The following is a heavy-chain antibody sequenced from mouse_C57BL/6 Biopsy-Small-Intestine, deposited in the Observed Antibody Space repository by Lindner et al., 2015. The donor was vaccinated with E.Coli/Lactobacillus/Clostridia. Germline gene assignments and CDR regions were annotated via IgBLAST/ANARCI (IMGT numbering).Heavy chain of an antibody. CDR2: IYPNNGGT. Sequence: VQLQESGPELVKPGASVKISCKASGYTFTDYNMDWVKQSHGKSLEWIGYIYPNNGGTGYNQKFKSKATLTVDKSSSTAYMELHSPTSEDSAVYYCARKGLAYWGQGTLVTVSA. CDR3: ARKGLAY. CDR1: GYTFTDYN. D-gene: IGHD3-3*01. J-gene: IGHJ3*01. V-gene: IGHV1-34*02.